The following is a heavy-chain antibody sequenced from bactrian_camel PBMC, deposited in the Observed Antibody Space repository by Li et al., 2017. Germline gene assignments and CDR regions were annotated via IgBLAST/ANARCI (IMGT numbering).Heavy chain of an antibody. CDR3: AKGPRSDCYSLSRCSYEYNY. CDR1: LNPTSDYC. D-gene: IGHD3*01. V-gene: IGHV3S1*01. Sequence: HVQLVESGGGLVQPGKSLRLSCAASLNPTSDYCLGWFRQAPGKEREGVALIYTGDNSAYYDDSVKGRFTVSRDDAKDTLYLQLNSLETEDTAMYYCAKGPRSDCYSLSRCSYEYNYWGQGTQVTVS. CDR2: IYTGDNSA. J-gene: IGHJ4*01.